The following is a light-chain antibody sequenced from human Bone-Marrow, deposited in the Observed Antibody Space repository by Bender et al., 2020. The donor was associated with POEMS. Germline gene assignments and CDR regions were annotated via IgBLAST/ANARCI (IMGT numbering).Light chain of an antibody. CDR3: SSYAGNNRV. V-gene: IGLV1-40*01. CDR2: GYN. CDR1: SSNTGSGYD. J-gene: IGLJ2*01. Sequence: QSVLTQPPSVSGAPGQRVTISCTGSSSNTGSGYDINWYQHLPGTAPKLLIYGYNNRPSGVPDRFSGSKSGNTASLTVSGLQAEDEADYYCSSYAGNNRVFGGGTKLTVL.